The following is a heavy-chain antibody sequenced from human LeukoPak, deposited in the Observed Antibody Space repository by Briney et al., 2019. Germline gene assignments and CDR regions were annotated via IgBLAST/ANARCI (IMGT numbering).Heavy chain of an antibody. Sequence: GGSLRLSCAASGFTFSSYWMHWVRQAPGKGLVWVSRINSDGSSTSYADSVKGRFTISRDNAKDTLYLQMNSLRAEDTAVYYCARDVGGDYGLRNWFDPWGQGTLVTVSS. J-gene: IGHJ5*02. CDR3: ARDVGGDYGLRNWFDP. CDR1: GFTFSSYW. V-gene: IGHV3-74*01. CDR2: INSDGSST. D-gene: IGHD4-17*01.